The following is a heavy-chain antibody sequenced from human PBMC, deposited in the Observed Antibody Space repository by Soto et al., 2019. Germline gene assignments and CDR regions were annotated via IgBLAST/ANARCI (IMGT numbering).Heavy chain of an antibody. CDR2: IYAGDSDT. CDR1: GYSFPNFW. J-gene: IGHJ4*02. V-gene: IGHV5-51*01. D-gene: IGHD6-19*01. Sequence: GESLKISCKASGYSFPNFWIGWVRQMPGKGLEWMWTIYAGDSDTRYSPSFQGQVTFSVDKSTNTAYLHWTSLKASDTAIYWCARQHPLDSSAWYDWGQGTQVTVSS. CDR3: ARQHPLDSSAWYD.